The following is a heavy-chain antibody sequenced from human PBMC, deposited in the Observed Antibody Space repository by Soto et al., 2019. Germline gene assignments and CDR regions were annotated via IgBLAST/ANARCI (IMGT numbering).Heavy chain of an antibody. CDR2: IYQSGST. D-gene: IGHD4-4*01. J-gene: IGHJ6*02. CDR1: AGPIGCGGYY. CDR3: ATQSYSNSGAYYYYAMDV. Sequence: SEALSLNCAVSAGPIGCGGYYWSCVRQLPGQGLEWIGYIYQSGSTYYNPSLKSRVTISVDRSRNQFSLKLSSVTAADTAVYFCATQSYSNSGAYYYYAMDVWGQGTTVTVSS. V-gene: IGHV4-30-2*01.